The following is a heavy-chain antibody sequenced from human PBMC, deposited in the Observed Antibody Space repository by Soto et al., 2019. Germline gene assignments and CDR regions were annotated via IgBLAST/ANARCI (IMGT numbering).Heavy chain of an antibody. J-gene: IGHJ6*02. V-gene: IGHV1-3*01. CDR3: ARAVYTYRSPYYAMHV. CDR2: IDAGNGNT. D-gene: IGHD5-18*01. Sequence: GASVKVSCKASGYTFTSYPTHWVRQAPGQRLEWMGWIDAGNGNTKYSQKFRGRVTFTTDTSASTAYMDLSSLRSEDTAVYYCARAVYTYRSPYYAMHVRCPATTGTVS. CDR1: GYTFTSYP.